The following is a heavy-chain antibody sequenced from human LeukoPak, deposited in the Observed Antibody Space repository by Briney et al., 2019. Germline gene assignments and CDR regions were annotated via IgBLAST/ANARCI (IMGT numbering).Heavy chain of an antibody. D-gene: IGHD4-17*01. Sequence: ASVKVSCKVSGYTLTELSMHWVRQAPGKGLEWMGGFDPEDGETIYAQKFQGRVTMTEDTSTDTAYMELSSLRSEDTAVYYCATENFAYCDYRSAFDIWDQGTRVIVTS. V-gene: IGHV1-24*01. J-gene: IGHJ3*02. CDR2: FDPEDGET. CDR1: GYTLTELS. CDR3: ATENFAYCDYRSAFDI.